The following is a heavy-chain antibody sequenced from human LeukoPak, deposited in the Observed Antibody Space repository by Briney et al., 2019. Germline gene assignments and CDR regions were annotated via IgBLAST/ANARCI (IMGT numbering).Heavy chain of an antibody. Sequence: SETLSLTCTVSGGSISTYFWSWIRQPPGKGLEWIGYIYYSGSTNYNPSLKSRVTISVDTSKNQFSLKLSSVIAADTAVYYCARTTEGYCSSASCFGFSYSYYMDVWGKGTTVTISS. J-gene: IGHJ6*03. V-gene: IGHV4-59*01. CDR1: GGSISTYF. CDR3: ARTTEGYCSSASCFGFSYSYYMDV. CDR2: IYYSGST. D-gene: IGHD2-2*01.